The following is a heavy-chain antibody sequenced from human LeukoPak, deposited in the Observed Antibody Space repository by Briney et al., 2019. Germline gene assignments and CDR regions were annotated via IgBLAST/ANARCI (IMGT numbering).Heavy chain of an antibody. J-gene: IGHJ5*02. CDR2: ISYDGSNK. CDR3: ARDHYYDSSGYYQLRWFDP. Sequence: GRSLRLSCAASGFTFSSYAMHWVRQAPGKGLEWVAVISYDGSNKYYADSVKGRFTISRDNSKNTLYLQMNSLRAEDTAVYYCARDHYYDSSGYYQLRWFDPWGQGTLVTVSS. CDR1: GFTFSSYA. V-gene: IGHV3-30*04. D-gene: IGHD3-22*01.